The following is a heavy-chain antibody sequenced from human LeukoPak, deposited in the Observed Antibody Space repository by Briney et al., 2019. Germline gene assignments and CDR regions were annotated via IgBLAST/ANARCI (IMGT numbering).Heavy chain of an antibody. CDR2: ISPEGSGT. CDR3: TRVQAGRSGLMDV. Sequence: GGSLRLSCVASGFTFSNYAMTWVRQAPGKGLVWVSRISPEGSGTTYADSVKGRFTISRDNSKNTLYLQMNSLRDEDAAVYHCTRVQAGRSGLMDVWGRGTTVTVSS. D-gene: IGHD2-8*02. V-gene: IGHV3-74*01. J-gene: IGHJ6*02. CDR1: GFTFSNYA.